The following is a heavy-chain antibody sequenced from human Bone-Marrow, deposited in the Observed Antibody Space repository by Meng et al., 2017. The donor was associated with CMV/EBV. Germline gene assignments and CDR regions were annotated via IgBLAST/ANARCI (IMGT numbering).Heavy chain of an antibody. V-gene: IGHV3-74*01. Sequence: GGSLRLSCAASGFTFSTYWMHWVRQAPGKGLVWVSRINNDGSDTTYADSVKGRFTISRDNAKNTLYLQMNSLRGEDTAVYYCARGVHWASFDYWGQGTLVTVYS. D-gene: IGHD3-16*01. CDR3: ARGVHWASFDY. CDR1: GFTFSTYW. CDR2: INNDGSDT. J-gene: IGHJ4*02.